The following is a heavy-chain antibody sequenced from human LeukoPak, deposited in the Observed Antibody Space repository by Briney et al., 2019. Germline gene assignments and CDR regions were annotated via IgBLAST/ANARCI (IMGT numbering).Heavy chain of an antibody. CDR2: ITASGDST. D-gene: IGHD2-21*02. Sequence: GGSLRLSCAGSGFPFSSYPISWVRQPPGKGLEWVSAITASGDSTYSADSVKGRFTISRDNSKNTLYLQMNSLRAEDTAVYYCAKAKRIIVVVTATPFDYWGQGTLVTVSS. CDR1: GFPFSSYP. J-gene: IGHJ4*02. CDR3: AKAKRIIVVVTATPFDY. V-gene: IGHV3-23*01.